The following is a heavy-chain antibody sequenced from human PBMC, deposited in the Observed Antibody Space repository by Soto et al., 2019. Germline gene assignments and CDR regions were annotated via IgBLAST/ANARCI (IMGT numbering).Heavy chain of an antibody. V-gene: IGHV3-30*18. D-gene: IGHD4-17*01. CDR1: GFTFSIFG. Sequence: QVQLVESGGGVVQPGRSLRLSCEASGFTFSIFGMHWVHQAPGKGLEWVAVISYDGNNKYYADSVKGRFTISRDNSKNTLYLQMDSLRAEDTAVYYCAKDHLQTTVTTPSYWGQGTLVTVSS. CDR2: ISYDGNNK. J-gene: IGHJ4*02. CDR3: AKDHLQTTVTTPSY.